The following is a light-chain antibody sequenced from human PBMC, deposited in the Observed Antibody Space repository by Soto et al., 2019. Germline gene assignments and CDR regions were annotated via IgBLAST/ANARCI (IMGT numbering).Light chain of an antibody. Sequence: DILMTQSPSTLSASVGDRVTITCRASQTISSWVAWYQQKPGKAPKLLIYKASSLESGVPSRFSGSGSGTEFTLTISSLQPDDFATYYCQQYNSYWTFGQGTKVDIK. CDR2: KAS. J-gene: IGKJ1*01. CDR1: QTISSW. V-gene: IGKV1-5*03. CDR3: QQYNSYWT.